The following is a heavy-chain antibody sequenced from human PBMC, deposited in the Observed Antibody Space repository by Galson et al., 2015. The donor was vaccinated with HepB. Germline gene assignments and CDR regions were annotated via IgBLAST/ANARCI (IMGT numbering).Heavy chain of an antibody. Sequence: SVKVSCKASGGTFSSYAISWVRQAPGQGLEWMGRIIPILGIANYAQKFQGRVTITADKSTSTAYMELSSLRAEDTAVYYCASFHYDSSGYYGDAFDIWGQGTMVTVSS. CDR1: GGTFSSYA. V-gene: IGHV1-69*04. CDR3: ASFHYDSSGYYGDAFDI. J-gene: IGHJ3*02. CDR2: IIPILGIA. D-gene: IGHD3-22*01.